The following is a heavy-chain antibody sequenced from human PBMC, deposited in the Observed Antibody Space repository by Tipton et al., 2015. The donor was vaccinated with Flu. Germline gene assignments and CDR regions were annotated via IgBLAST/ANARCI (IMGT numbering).Heavy chain of an antibody. V-gene: IGHV4-61*02. CDR2: IYTSGST. J-gene: IGHJ4*02. CDR1: GDSISTGSHY. Sequence: TLSLTCNVSGDSISTGSHYWNWIRQPAGKGLEWIGRIYTSGSTTYNPSLKSRVTISVDTSKNQLSLRLNSVTATDTAMYYCARDYCSGGICYPDYWGQGTLVTVSS. D-gene: IGHD2-15*01. CDR3: ARDYCSGGICYPDY.